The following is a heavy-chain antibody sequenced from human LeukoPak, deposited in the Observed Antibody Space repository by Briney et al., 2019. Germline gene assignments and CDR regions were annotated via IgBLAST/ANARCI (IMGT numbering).Heavy chain of an antibody. V-gene: IGHV3-7*01. CDR1: GFTFSSYW. CDR3: ARDQKLCYPFDY. D-gene: IGHD2-15*01. Sequence: GGSLRLSCAASGFTFSSYWMSWVRQAPGQGLEWVANIKQDGSEKYYVDSVKGRFTISRDNAKNSLYLQMNSLRDEDTAVYYCARDQKLCYPFDYWGQGTLVTVSS. J-gene: IGHJ4*02. CDR2: IKQDGSEK.